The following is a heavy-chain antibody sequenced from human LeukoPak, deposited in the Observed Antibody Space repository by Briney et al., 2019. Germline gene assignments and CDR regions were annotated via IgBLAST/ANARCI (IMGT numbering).Heavy chain of an antibody. V-gene: IGHV4-34*01. J-gene: IGHJ5*02. CDR2: INHSGST. CDR3: ARHDRKHPGIAVAGIGARWFDP. CDR1: GGSFSGYY. D-gene: IGHD6-19*01. Sequence: PSETLSLTCAVYGGSFSGYYWSWIRQPPGKVLEWIGEINHSGSTNYNPSLKSRVTISVDTSKNQFSLKLSSVTAADTAVYYCARHDRKHPGIAVAGIGARWFDPWGQGTLVTVSS.